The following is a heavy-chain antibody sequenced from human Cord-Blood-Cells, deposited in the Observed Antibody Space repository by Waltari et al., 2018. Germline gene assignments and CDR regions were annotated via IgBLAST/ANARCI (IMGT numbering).Heavy chain of an antibody. J-gene: IGHJ4*02. D-gene: IGHD2-15*01. CDR2: INHSGST. Sequence: QVQLQQWGAGLLKPSETLSLTCAVYGGSFSGYYWSWIRQPPGTGLEWIGEINHSGSTNYNPSLKSRVTISVDTSKNQFSLKLSSVTAADTAVYYCARGRVNCSGGSCYFYYFDYWGQGTLVTVSS. V-gene: IGHV4-34*01. CDR1: GGSFSGYY. CDR3: ARGRVNCSGGSCYFYYFDY.